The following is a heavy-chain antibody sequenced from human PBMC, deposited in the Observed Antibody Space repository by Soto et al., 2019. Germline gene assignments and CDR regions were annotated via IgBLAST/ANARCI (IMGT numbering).Heavy chain of an antibody. CDR1: GFTFSSYG. V-gene: IGHV3-33*01. CDR2: IWYDGSNK. J-gene: IGHJ4*02. D-gene: IGHD3-22*01. CDR3: ARGRILMPYIVDDRAFDY. Sequence: QVQLVESGGGVVQPGRSLRLSCAASGFTFSSYGMHWVRQAPGKGLEWVAVIWYDGSNKYYADSVKGRFTISRDNSKNTLYLQMNSLRAEDTAVYYCARGRILMPYIVDDRAFDYWGQGTLVTVSS.